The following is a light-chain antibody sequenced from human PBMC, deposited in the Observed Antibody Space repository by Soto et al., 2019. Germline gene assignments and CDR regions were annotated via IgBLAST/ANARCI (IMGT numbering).Light chain of an antibody. J-gene: IGLJ3*02. V-gene: IGLV2-11*01. Sequence: QSVLTQPRSVSGSPGQSVTISCTGTSSDVGDSSHVSWYQLHPGKAPKLMIYEVNNRPSGVPDRFSGSKSGSTASLTISGLQAEDEAEYYCCLSPGSLTWLFGGGTKLTVL. CDR3: CLSPGSLTWL. CDR1: SSDVGDSSH. CDR2: EVN.